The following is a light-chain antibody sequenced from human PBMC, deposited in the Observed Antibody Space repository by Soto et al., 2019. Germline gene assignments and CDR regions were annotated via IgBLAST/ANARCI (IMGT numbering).Light chain of an antibody. J-gene: IGLJ1*01. CDR2: DVS. CDR1: SSDVGGYNY. CDR3: SSNTSSSIYV. V-gene: IGLV2-14*01. Sequence: QSALTQPASVSGSPGQSITISCTGTSSDVGGYNYVSWYQQHPGKAPKLMIYDVSNRPSGVSNRFSGSKSGNTASLTISGLQAEDEADYYCSSNTSSSIYVFGTGTKVTV.